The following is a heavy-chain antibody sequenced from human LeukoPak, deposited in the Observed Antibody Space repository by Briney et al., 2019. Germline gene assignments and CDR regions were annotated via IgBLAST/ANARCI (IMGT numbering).Heavy chain of an antibody. CDR3: TRDSTTWARSGY. CDR1: GVTVSSSY. D-gene: IGHD2/OR15-2a*01. Sequence: PGGSLRLSCAASGVTVSSSYMGWVRQAPRKGLEWVSVINSDGTTYYADSVKGRFTASRDPSKNTLSLQMSSLRVEDTAVYYCTRDSTTWARSGYWGQGTLVTVSS. CDR2: INSDGTT. V-gene: IGHV3-66*01. J-gene: IGHJ4*02.